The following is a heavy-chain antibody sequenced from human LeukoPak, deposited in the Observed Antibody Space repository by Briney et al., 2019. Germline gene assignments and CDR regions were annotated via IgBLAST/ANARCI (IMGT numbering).Heavy chain of an antibody. Sequence: ASVKVSCKASGYTFTSYDINWVRQATGQGLEWMGWMNPNSGNTGCAQKFQGRVTMTRNTSISTAYMELSSLRSEDTAVYYCARKPATAIPGGGENWFDPWGQGTLVTVSS. CDR3: ARKPATAIPGGGENWFDP. D-gene: IGHD2-2*02. V-gene: IGHV1-8*01. J-gene: IGHJ5*02. CDR1: GYTFTSYD. CDR2: MNPNSGNT.